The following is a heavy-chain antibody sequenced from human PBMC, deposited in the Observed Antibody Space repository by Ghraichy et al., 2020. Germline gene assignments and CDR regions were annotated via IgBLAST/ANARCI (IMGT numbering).Heavy chain of an antibody. CDR1: GFTFSSYS. Sequence: SCAASGFTFSSYSMNWVRQAPGKGLEWVSSISSSSSYIYYADSVKGRFTISRDNAKNSLYLQMNSLRAEDTAVYYCARSTMVQGVYYYGMDVWGQGTTVTVSS. CDR2: ISSSSSYI. CDR3: ARSTMVQGVYYYGMDV. J-gene: IGHJ6*02. D-gene: IGHD3-10*01. V-gene: IGHV3-21*01.